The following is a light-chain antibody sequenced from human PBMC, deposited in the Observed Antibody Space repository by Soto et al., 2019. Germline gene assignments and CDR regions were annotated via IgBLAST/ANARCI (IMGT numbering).Light chain of an antibody. V-gene: IGKV3-11*01. Sequence: EIVLTHSPATLSLSPGERATLSCRASQSVDSFLAWYQQKPGRAPRLLIYDAFNRAAGIPARFSGSGSGTDFTLTISSLEPEDFALYYCQQRRSWPPTFGQGTKVDIK. CDR2: DAF. J-gene: IGKJ1*01. CDR1: QSVDSF. CDR3: QQRRSWPPT.